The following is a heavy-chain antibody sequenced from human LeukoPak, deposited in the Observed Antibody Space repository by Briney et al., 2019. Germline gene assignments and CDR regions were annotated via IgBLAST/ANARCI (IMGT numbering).Heavy chain of an antibody. CDR3: ARGAYCSGGRCPGAFDI. J-gene: IGHJ3*02. Sequence: PGRSLRLSCAASGFTFSNYAMYWVRQAPGKGLECVTIIWYDGSNKNYADSVKGRFTISRDNSKNTLYLQMNSLRAEDTAVYYCARGAYCSGGRCPGAFDIWGQGTMVTVSS. CDR1: GFTFSNYA. V-gene: IGHV3-33*01. CDR2: IWYDGSNK. D-gene: IGHD2-15*01.